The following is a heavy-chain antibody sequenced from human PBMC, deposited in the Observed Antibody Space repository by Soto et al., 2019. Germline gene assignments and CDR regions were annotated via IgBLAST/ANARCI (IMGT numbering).Heavy chain of an antibody. Sequence: QPGGSLRLSCAASGFTFSSYGMHWVRQAPGKGLEWVAVISYDGSNKYYADSVKGRFTISRDNSKNTLYLQMNSLRAEDTAVYYCAKDYHIWNYYYGMDVWGQGTTVTVSS. CDR2: ISYDGSNK. CDR1: GFTFSSYG. V-gene: IGHV3-30*18. CDR3: AKDYHIWNYYYGMDV. D-gene: IGHD1-20*01. J-gene: IGHJ6*02.